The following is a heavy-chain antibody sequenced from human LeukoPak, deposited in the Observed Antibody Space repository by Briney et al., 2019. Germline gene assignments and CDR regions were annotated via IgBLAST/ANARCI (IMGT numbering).Heavy chain of an antibody. Sequence: GGSLRLSCAASGFIFSDYYVSWIRQAPGKGLEWVAYISSSGTYIYYADSVKGRFTISRDNAKNSLYLQMNSLRAEDTAVYYCARDPDSSGYIYYYYYGMDVWGKGTTVTVSS. J-gene: IGHJ6*04. D-gene: IGHD3-22*01. V-gene: IGHV3-11*04. CDR3: ARDPDSSGYIYYYYYGMDV. CDR2: ISSSGTYI. CDR1: GFIFSDYY.